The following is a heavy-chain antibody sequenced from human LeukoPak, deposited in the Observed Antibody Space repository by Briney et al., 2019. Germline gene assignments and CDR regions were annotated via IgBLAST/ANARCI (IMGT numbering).Heavy chain of an antibody. D-gene: IGHD3-22*01. CDR2: IRYDGSNK. CDR3: AREHYYDSSGYYRDFDI. CDR1: GFTFSSYG. V-gene: IGHV3-30*02. J-gene: IGHJ3*02. Sequence: GGSLRLSCAASGFTFSSYGMHWVRQAPGKGLEWVAFIRYDGSNKYYADSVKGRFTISRDNSKNTLYLQMNSLRAEDTAVYYCAREHYYDSSGYYRDFDIWGQGTMVTVSS.